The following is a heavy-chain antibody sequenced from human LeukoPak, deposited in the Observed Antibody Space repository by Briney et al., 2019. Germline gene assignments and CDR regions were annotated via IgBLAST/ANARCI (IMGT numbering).Heavy chain of an antibody. CDR3: ARDRRIAVAGIGWFDP. CDR1: GGSINNYY. D-gene: IGHD6-19*01. CDR2: IYYSGST. J-gene: IGHJ5*02. V-gene: IGHV4-59*01. Sequence: SETLSLTCTVSGGSINNYYWSWIRQPPGKGLEWVGYIYYSGSTNYNPSLKSRVTISVDTSKNQFSLKLSSVTAADTAVYYCARDRRIAVAGIGWFDPWGQGTLVTVSS.